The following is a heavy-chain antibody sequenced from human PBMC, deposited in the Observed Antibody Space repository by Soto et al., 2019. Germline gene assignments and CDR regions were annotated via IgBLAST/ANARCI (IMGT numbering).Heavy chain of an antibody. CDR1: GFTFSSYA. CDR2: ISGSGGST. Sequence: EVRLLESGGGLVQPGGSLRLSCAASGFTFSSYAMTWVRQAPGKGLEWVSAISGSGGSTYYADSVKGQFTISRDNSKNTLYLQMNSLRAEDTAVYYCACSLYYYDTSGYYLGQGTLVTVSS. CDR3: ACSLYYYDTSGYY. V-gene: IGHV3-23*01. D-gene: IGHD3-22*01. J-gene: IGHJ4*02.